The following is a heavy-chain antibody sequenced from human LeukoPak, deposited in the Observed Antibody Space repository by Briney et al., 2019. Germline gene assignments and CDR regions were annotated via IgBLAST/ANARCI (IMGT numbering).Heavy chain of an antibody. CDR2: INPSGVVT. D-gene: IGHD3-22*01. CDR1: GYTFTNYY. J-gene: IGHJ3*02. Sequence: GASVKVSCEASGYTFTNYYIHWVRQAPGHGLEWMGIINPSGVVTDYAQEFQGRVTLTRDTSTSTVYMELSSLRSEDTAVYYCARERRVVYDSDGYHPFDIWGQGTMVTVSS. V-gene: IGHV1-46*01. CDR3: ARERRVVYDSDGYHPFDI.